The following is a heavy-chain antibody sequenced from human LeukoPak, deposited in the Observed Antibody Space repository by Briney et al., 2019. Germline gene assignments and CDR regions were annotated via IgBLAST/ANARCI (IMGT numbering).Heavy chain of an antibody. Sequence: GSLRLSCAASGFTFSSYAMHWVRQAPGKGLEWVAVISYDGGNKYYADSVKGRFTISRDNSKNTLYLQMNSLRAEDTAVYYCARDLNYYGSGSYYPDYWGQGTLVTVSS. CDR3: ARDLNYYGSGSYYPDY. CDR1: GFTFSSYA. V-gene: IGHV3-30-3*01. J-gene: IGHJ4*02. CDR2: ISYDGGNK. D-gene: IGHD3-10*01.